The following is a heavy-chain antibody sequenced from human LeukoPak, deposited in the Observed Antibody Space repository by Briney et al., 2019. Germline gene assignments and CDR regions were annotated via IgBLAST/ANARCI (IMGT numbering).Heavy chain of an antibody. D-gene: IGHD2-2*01. V-gene: IGHV1-2*02. CDR1: GYTFTGYY. Sequence: GASVKVSCKASGYTFTGYYMHWVRQAPGQGLEWMGWINPNSGGTNYAQKFQGRVTMTRDTSISTAYMELSRLRSDDTAVYYCARPATGLIPAAAPFDYWGQGTLVTVSS. J-gene: IGHJ4*02. CDR3: ARPATGLIPAAAPFDY. CDR2: INPNSGGT.